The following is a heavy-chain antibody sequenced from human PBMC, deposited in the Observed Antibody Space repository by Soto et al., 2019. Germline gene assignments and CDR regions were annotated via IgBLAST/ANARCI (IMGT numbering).Heavy chain of an antibody. V-gene: IGHV1-69*02. CDR1: GGTVSSYT. CDR2: IIPILGIA. CDR3: ASSWGELGGGYYYGMDV. J-gene: IGHJ6*02. Sequence: QVQLVQSGAEVKKPGSSVKVSCKASGGTVSSYTISWVRQAPGQGLEWMARIIPILGIANYAQKFQGRVTITADKSTSTAYMELSSLRSEDTAVYYCASSWGELGGGYYYGMDVWGQGTTVTVSS. D-gene: IGHD3-16*01.